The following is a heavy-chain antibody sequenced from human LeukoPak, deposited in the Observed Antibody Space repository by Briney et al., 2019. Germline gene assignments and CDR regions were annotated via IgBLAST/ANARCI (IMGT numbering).Heavy chain of an antibody. CDR2: IIPIFGTA. CDR3: ARDSGYSYGLHTDAFDV. Sequence: SVKVSCKASGGTFSSYAISWVRQAPGQGLEWMGGIIPIFGTANYAQKFQGRVTITADESTSTAYMELSSLRSEDTAVYYCARDSGYSYGLHTDAFDVWGQGTMVTVSS. V-gene: IGHV1-69*13. J-gene: IGHJ3*01. CDR1: GGTFSSYA. D-gene: IGHD5-18*01.